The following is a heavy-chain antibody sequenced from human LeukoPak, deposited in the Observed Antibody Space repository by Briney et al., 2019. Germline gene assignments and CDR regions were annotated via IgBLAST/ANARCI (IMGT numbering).Heavy chain of an antibody. CDR1: GGSISNYY. J-gene: IGHJ4*02. Sequence: NPSETLSLTCTVSGGSISNYYWSWIRQPPGKGLEWIGYIYYSGSANYNPSLKSRVTISVDTSKNQFSLKLSSVTAADTAVYYCARSSESYDSSGYYSYYFDYWGQGTLVTVSS. CDR3: ARSSESYDSSGYYSYYFDY. CDR2: IYYSGSA. V-gene: IGHV4-59*01. D-gene: IGHD3-22*01.